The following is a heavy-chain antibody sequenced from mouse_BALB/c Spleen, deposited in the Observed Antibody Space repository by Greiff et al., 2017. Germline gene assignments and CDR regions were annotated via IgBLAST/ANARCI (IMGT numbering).Heavy chain of an antibody. J-gene: IGHJ4*01. CDR2: LDPENGNT. D-gene: IGHD2-2*01. CDR3: ARLVTYAMDD. V-gene: IGHV14-1*02. Sequence: VQLQQSGAELVRPGALVKLSCKASGFNINDYYMHWVKQRPEQGLVWIGWLDPENGNTIYDPKFPGKASITADTSSNTPYLQLSSLTSEDTAVYYCARLVTYAMDDWGQGTSVTVSS. CDR1: GFNINDYY.